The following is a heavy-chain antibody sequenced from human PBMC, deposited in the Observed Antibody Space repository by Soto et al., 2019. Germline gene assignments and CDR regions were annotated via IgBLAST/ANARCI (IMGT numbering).Heavy chain of an antibody. V-gene: IGHV1-18*04. CDR2: ISGYNGLT. CDR1: GYTFSNYG. D-gene: IGHD3-10*01. J-gene: IGHJ4*02. Sequence: QVQLVQSGDEVKKSGASVKVSCKASGYTFSNYGISWVRQAPGQGLEWMGWISGYNGLTAYAQNVQGRVTMTIDTPTRTVFMELTSLRSNDTAVYYCARDEGIRGFASWGQGTLVTVSS. CDR3: ARDEGIRGFAS.